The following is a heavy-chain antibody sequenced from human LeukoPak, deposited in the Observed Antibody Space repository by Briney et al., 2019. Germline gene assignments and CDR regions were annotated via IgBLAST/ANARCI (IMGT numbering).Heavy chain of an antibody. D-gene: IGHD3-9*01. CDR2: INHSGST. J-gene: IGHJ5*02. CDR3: ARRPGYILTGYYRSCWFDP. Sequence: PSETLSLTCAVYGGSFSGYYWSWIRQPPGKGLEWIGEINHSGSTNYNPSLKSRVTISVVTSKNQFSLKLSSVTAADTAVYYCARRPGYILTGYYRSCWFDPWGQGTLVTVSS. V-gene: IGHV4-34*01. CDR1: GGSFSGYY.